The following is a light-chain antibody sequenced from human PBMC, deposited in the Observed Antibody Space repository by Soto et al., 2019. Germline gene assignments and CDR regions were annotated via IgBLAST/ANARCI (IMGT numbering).Light chain of an antibody. V-gene: IGKV3-20*01. Sequence: EIVLTQSPGTLSLSPGERATLSCRASQSVSSSYLAWYQQKPGQAPRLLIYGASSRATGIPDRFSGSGSGTDFTHTISRLEPDDFAVYYCQQYGSSQSFGQGTKVEIK. CDR2: GAS. CDR3: QQYGSSQS. J-gene: IGKJ1*01. CDR1: QSVSSSY.